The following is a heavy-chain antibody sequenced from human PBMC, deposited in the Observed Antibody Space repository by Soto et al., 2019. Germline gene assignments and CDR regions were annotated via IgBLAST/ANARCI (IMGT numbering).Heavy chain of an antibody. V-gene: IGHV1-46*02. CDR1: GYTFNTYY. Sequence: QVQLVQSGAEVRKPGASVKVSCRPSGYTFNTYYLHWLRQAPGQALEWMGVIHPSGGGTTYAQKCMARVTATXXXSXXTACLWLRRLRSDDTAVYYCARGGHIAVVTARFASWGQGTLVTVSS. J-gene: IGHJ4*02. D-gene: IGHD2-21*02. CDR3: ARGGHIAVVTARFAS. CDR2: IHPSGGGT.